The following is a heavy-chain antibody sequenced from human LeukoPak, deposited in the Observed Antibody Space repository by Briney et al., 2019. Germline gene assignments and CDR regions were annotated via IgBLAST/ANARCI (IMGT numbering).Heavy chain of an antibody. V-gene: IGHV3-23*01. J-gene: IGHJ4*02. D-gene: IGHD6-13*01. Sequence: PGGSLRLSCAASGFTFSDCAMSWVRQAPGKGLEWASFISHSGAYAYYADSVKGRFTISRDNSKNTLYLQMNSLRAEDTAVYYCAKDFDRSSWYFDYWGQGTLVTVSS. CDR3: AKDFDRSSWYFDY. CDR1: GFTFSDCA. CDR2: ISHSGAYA.